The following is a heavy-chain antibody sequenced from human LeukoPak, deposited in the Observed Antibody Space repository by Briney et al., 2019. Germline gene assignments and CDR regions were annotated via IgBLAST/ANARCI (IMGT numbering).Heavy chain of an antibody. CDR1: GYTFTSYA. CDR3: ARVYCSSTSCYFDY. D-gene: IGHD2-2*01. CDR2: INTNTGNP. Sequence: GASVKVSCKASGYTFTSYAMNWVRQAPGQGLEWMGWINTNTGNPTYAQGFTGRFVFSLDTSDSTAYLQISSLKAEDTAVYYCARVYCSSTSCYFDYWGQGTLVTVSS. V-gene: IGHV7-4-1*02. J-gene: IGHJ4*02.